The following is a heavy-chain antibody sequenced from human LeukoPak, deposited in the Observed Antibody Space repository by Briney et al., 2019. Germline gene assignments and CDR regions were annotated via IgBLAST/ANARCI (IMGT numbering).Heavy chain of an antibody. Sequence: SETLSLTCAVYGGSFSGYYWSWIRQPPAKGLEWIGEINHSGSTNYNPSLKSRVTISVDTSKNQFSLKLSSVTAADTAVYYCARRIYCSGGSCYEADYWGQGTLVTVSS. J-gene: IGHJ4*02. D-gene: IGHD2-15*01. CDR3: ARRIYCSGGSCYEADY. CDR2: INHSGST. CDR1: GGSFSGYY. V-gene: IGHV4-34*01.